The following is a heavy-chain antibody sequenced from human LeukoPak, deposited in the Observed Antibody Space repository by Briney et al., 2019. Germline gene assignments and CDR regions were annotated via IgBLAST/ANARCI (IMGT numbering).Heavy chain of an antibody. J-gene: IGHJ4*02. Sequence: GGSLRLSCAASGFTFSRYWMSWVRQAPGKGLEWVANIKQDGSEKYFVDSVRGRFTISRDNAKNSLYLQMNSLRAEHTAVYYCARVTLVQETYDYWGQGTLVTVSS. CDR2: IKQDGSEK. V-gene: IGHV3-7*01. CDR3: ARVTLVQETYDY. CDR1: GFTFSRYW. D-gene: IGHD3-10*01.